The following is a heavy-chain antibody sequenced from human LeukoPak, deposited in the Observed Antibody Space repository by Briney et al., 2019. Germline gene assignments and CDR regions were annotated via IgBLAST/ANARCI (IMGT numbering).Heavy chain of an antibody. J-gene: IGHJ4*02. V-gene: IGHV3-48*04. CDR1: GFTFSSYS. D-gene: IGHD5-24*01. CDR2: ISSSGSTI. Sequence: GGSLRLSCAASGFTFSSYSMNWVRQAPGKGLEWVSYISSSGSTIYYADSVKGRFTISRDNAKNSLYLQMNSLKTEDTAVYYCTTGEGWLQSVDYWGQGTLVTVSS. CDR3: TTGEGWLQSVDY.